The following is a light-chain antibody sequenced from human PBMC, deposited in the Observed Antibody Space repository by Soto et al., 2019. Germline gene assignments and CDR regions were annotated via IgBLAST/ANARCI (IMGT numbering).Light chain of an antibody. V-gene: IGKV1-39*01. J-gene: IGKJ1*01. CDR1: QSISSY. CDR2: AAS. CDR3: QQSYSTRRT. Sequence: DIQMTQSPSSLSASVGDRVTITCRASQSISSYLNWYQQKPGKAPKLLIYAASSLHSGVPSRFSGSGSGTDFTLTISSLQPEDFATYYCQQSYSTRRTFGQGTKVEIK.